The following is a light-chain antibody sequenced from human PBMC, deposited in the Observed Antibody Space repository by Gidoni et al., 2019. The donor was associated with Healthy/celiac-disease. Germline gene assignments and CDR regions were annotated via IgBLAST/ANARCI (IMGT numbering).Light chain of an antibody. V-gene: IGKV3-15*01. CDR2: GAS. CDR3: QQYNYWPPWT. J-gene: IGKJ1*01. CDR1: QSVSSN. Sequence: IVMTQLPATLSVSPGERATLSCRASQSVSSNLALYQQKPGQAPRLLIYGASTRATGIPARVSGSGSGTEFTLTISSLQSEDFSVYFCQQYNYWPPWTFGQGTKVEIK.